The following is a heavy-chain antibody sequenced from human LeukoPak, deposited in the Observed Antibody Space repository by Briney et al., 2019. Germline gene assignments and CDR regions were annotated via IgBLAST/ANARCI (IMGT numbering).Heavy chain of an antibody. CDR1: GFTFSTYW. J-gene: IGHJ4*02. V-gene: IGHV3-7*01. Sequence: GGYLRLSCAASGFTFSTYWMSWVRQAPGKGLEWVANIRQDGSEKYYVDSVKGRFTISRDNAKNSLYLQMNSLRAEDTAMYYCARDSAGNDYWGQGTLVTVSS. D-gene: IGHD6-13*01. CDR3: ARDSAGNDY. CDR2: IRQDGSEK.